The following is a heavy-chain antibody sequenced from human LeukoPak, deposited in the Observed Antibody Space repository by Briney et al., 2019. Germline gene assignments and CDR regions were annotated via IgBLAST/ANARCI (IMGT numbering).Heavy chain of an antibody. D-gene: IGHD3-3*01. Sequence: SETLSLTSTVSGGSISSYYWTWIRQSPGTGLEWTWYIHDSVNTDYNPSLKSRVTISVDTSNKQFSLKLNSVTAADTAVYCCARGRITIFGVVTPHFDYWGQGTLVTVSS. V-gene: IGHV4-59*01. CDR3: ARGRITIFGVVTPHFDY. CDR2: IHDSVNT. CDR1: GGSISSYY. J-gene: IGHJ4*02.